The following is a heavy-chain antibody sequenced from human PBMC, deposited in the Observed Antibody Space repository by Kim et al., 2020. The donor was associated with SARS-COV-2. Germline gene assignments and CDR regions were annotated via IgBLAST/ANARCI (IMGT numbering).Heavy chain of an antibody. CDR3: ARGPRKETHIVVVIAMGGDYFDY. CDR1: GGSFSGYY. V-gene: IGHV4-34*01. J-gene: IGHJ4*02. Sequence: SETLSLTCAVYGGSFSGYYWSWIRQPPGKGLEWIGEINHSGSTNYNPSLKSRVTISVDTSKNQFSLKLSSVTAADTAVYYCARGPRKETHIVVVIAMGGDYFDYWGQGTLVTVSS. D-gene: IGHD2-21*01. CDR2: INHSGST.